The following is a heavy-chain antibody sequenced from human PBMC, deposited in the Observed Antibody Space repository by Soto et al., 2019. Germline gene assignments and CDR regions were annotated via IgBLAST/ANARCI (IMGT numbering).Heavy chain of an antibody. CDR2: IYYSGST. V-gene: IGHV4-59*01. CDR3: AREIGYSNLPYYFGY. Sequence: SETLSLTCTVSGGSISSYYWSWIRQPPGKGLEWIGYIYYSGSTNYNPSLKSRVTISVDTSKNQFSLKLSSVTAADTAVYYCAREIGYSNLPYYFGYWGQGTLVTVSS. CDR1: GGSISSYY. J-gene: IGHJ4*02. D-gene: IGHD4-4*01.